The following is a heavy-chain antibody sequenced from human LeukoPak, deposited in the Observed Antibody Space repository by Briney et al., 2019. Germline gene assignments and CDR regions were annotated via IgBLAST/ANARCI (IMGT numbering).Heavy chain of an antibody. D-gene: IGHD4-17*01. V-gene: IGHV4-34*01. CDR3: ARDTTNGDYVRFDY. Sequence: SETLSLTCAVYGGSFSGYYWSWIRQPPGKGLEWIGEINHSGSTNYNPSLKSRVTISVDTSKNQFSLKLSSVTAADTAVYYCARDTTNGDYVRFDYWGQGTLVTVSS. CDR2: INHSGST. J-gene: IGHJ4*02. CDR1: GGSFSGYY.